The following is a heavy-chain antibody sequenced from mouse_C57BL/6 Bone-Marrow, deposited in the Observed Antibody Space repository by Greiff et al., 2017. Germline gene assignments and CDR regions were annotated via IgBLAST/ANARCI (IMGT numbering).Heavy chain of an antibody. CDR1: GFNIKDYY. Sequence: VQLQQPGAELVRPGASVKLSCTASGFNIKDYYMHWVKQRPEQGLEWIGRIDPEDGDTEYAPKFQGKATMTADTSSNTAYLQLSSLTSEDTAVYYCTTIGDSSPYYAMDYWGQGTSVTVSS. D-gene: IGHD3-3*01. CDR3: TTIGDSSPYYAMDY. V-gene: IGHV14-1*01. J-gene: IGHJ4*01. CDR2: IDPEDGDT.